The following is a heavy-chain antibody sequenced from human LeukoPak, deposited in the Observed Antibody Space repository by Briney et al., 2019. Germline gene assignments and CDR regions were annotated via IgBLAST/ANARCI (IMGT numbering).Heavy chain of an antibody. CDR3: AREADYSVDY. CDR2: IYYSGST. CDR1: GGSISSYY. V-gene: IGHV4-59*01. D-gene: IGHD4-11*01. Sequence: SETLSLTCTVSGGSISSYYWSWIRQPPGKGLEWTGYIYYSGSTNYNPSLKSRVTISVDTSKNQFSLKLSSVTAADTAVYYCAREADYSVDYWGQGTLVTVSS. J-gene: IGHJ4*02.